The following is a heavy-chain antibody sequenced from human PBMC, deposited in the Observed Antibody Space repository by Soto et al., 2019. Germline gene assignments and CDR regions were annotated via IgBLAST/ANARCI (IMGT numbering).Heavy chain of an antibody. J-gene: IGHJ4*02. CDR2: IYYSGST. CDR3: AREPQLLWFGESYFDY. CDR1: GGSISSGGYY. V-gene: IGHV4-31*03. Sequence: SETLSLTCTVSGGSISSGGYYWSWIRQHPGKGLEWIGYIYYSGSTYYNPSLKSRVTISVDTSKNQFSLKLSSVTAADTAVYYCAREPQLLWFGESYFDYWGQGTLVTVSS. D-gene: IGHD3-10*01.